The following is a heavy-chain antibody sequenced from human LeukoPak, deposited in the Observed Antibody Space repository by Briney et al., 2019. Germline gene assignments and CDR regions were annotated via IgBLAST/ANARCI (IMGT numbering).Heavy chain of an antibody. CDR1: GGSIRSYY. D-gene: IGHD2-2*01. J-gene: IGHJ4*02. CDR2: TYYSGST. Sequence: NSSETLSLTCTVSGGSIRSYYWSWIRQPPGKGLEWIGYTYYSGSTNYNPSLKSRVTTSVDTSKNQFSLKLSSVTAADTAVYYCARCSSASCSDFDYWGQGTLVTVSS. V-gene: IGHV4-59*01. CDR3: ARCSSASCSDFDY.